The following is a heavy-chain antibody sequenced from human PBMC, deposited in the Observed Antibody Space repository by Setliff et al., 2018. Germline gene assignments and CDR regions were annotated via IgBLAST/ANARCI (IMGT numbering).Heavy chain of an antibody. D-gene: IGHD1-26*01. J-gene: IGHJ3*01. CDR2: IYIGGSA. CDR3: AREVGISTSSDAFDV. CDR1: GASIMNYY. V-gene: IGHV4-4*07. Sequence: RASETLSLTCTISGASIMNYYWSWIRQPAGKGLEWIGHIYIGGSANYNPSLKSRVTMSVDTSKNQFSLHLTSVTAADTAVYYCAREVGISTSSDAFDVWGQGMMVTVSS.